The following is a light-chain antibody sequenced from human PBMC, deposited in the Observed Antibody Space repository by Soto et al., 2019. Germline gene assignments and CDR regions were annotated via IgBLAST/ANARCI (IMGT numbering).Light chain of an antibody. CDR2: TDT. Sequence: QSVLTQPPSASGTPGQRVTISCSGSSSNIGSNTVNWYQQITGTAPKLLIYTDTQRPSGVPDRFSGSKSGTSGSLAISGLQSEDEGDYYCAAWDDSLNGHVVFGGGTKLTVL. J-gene: IGLJ2*01. CDR3: AAWDDSLNGHVV. CDR1: SSNIGSNT. V-gene: IGLV1-44*01.